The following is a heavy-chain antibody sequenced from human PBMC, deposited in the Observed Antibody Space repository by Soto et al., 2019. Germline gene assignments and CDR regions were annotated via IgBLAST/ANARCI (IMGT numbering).Heavy chain of an antibody. CDR3: ARGVAARPARFGMAA. J-gene: IGHJ6*02. CDR1: GVSISSEDYY. V-gene: IGHV4-30-4*08. D-gene: IGHD6-6*01. CDR2: TQYSVVT. Sequence: SETLSLTCTVSGVSISSEDYYWTWIRQPPWKGLEWIGNTQYSVVTNYNPSLKRRLTISVDTAENQFSLKQCSLTGADTAVYYCARGVAARPARFGMAAGGQGATVTVSS.